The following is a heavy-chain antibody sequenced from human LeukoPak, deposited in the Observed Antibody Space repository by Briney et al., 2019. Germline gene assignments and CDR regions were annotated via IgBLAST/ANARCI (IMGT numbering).Heavy chain of an antibody. CDR1: GVSISSSSYY. Sequence: PSETLSLTCTVSGVSISSSSYYWGWIRQPPGKGLEWIGSIYYTGSTYYNPSLKSRVTISIDTSKNQFSLRLSSVTAADTAVYYCATSGSLQLVLGHDYWGQGTLVAVSS. J-gene: IGHJ4*02. V-gene: IGHV4-39*07. D-gene: IGHD6-13*01. CDR2: IYYTGST. CDR3: ATSGSLQLVLGHDY.